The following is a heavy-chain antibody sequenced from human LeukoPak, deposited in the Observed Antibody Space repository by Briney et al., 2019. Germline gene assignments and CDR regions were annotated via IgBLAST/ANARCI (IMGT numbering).Heavy chain of an antibody. D-gene: IGHD6-13*01. J-gene: IGHJ6*02. CDR3: AREGAAAGTGDYYYGMDV. CDR2: ISSSGSTI. Sequence: GRSLRLSRAASGFTFSSYEMNWVRQAPGKGLEWVSYISSSGSTIYYADSVKGRFTISRDNAKNSLYLQMNSLRAEDTAVYYCAREGAAAGTGDYYYGMDVWGQGTTVTVSS. V-gene: IGHV3-48*03. CDR1: GFTFSSYE.